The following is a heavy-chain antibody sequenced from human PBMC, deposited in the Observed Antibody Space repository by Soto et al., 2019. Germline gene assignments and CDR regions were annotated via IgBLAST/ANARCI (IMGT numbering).Heavy chain of an antibody. CDR2: IYYSGST. Sequence: SETLSLTCTFSGGSISSSSYYWGWIRQPPGKGLEWIGSIYYSGSTYYNPSLKSRVTISVDTSKNQFSLKLSSVTAADTAVYYCARHEAVAGTTSDYWGQGTLVTVSS. CDR1: GGSISSSSYY. J-gene: IGHJ4*02. CDR3: ARHEAVAGTTSDY. V-gene: IGHV4-39*01. D-gene: IGHD6-19*01.